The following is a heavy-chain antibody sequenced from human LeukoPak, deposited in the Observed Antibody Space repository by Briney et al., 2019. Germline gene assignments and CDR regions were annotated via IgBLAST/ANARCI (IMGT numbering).Heavy chain of an antibody. J-gene: IGHJ5*02. CDR1: GINFYHHS. CDR3: AKDARTGVWNIGDSWFDP. Sequence: GALGLFWVTSGINFYHHSIKWVRQASGKGVELISGLRYSGASTFYAGSVRGRFSISRDNAKNLLYLNMNSLRAEDTAIYFCAKDARTGVWNIGDSWFDPWGPGTLVTVSS. CDR2: LRYSGAST. V-gene: IGHV3-23*01. D-gene: IGHD2/OR15-2a*01.